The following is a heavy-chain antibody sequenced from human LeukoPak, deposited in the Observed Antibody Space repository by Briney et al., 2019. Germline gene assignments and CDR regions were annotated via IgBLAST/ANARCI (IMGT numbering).Heavy chain of an antibody. CDR2: IYYSGST. Sequence: PSETLSLTCTVSGGSISSSSYYWGWIRQPPGKGLEWIGSIYYSGSTYYNPSLKSRVTISVDTSKNQFSLKLSSVTAADTAVYYCARRGMVRGVRSWFDPWGQGTLVTVSS. CDR3: ARRGMVRGVRSWFDP. J-gene: IGHJ5*02. CDR1: GGSISSSSYY. V-gene: IGHV4-39*01. D-gene: IGHD3-10*01.